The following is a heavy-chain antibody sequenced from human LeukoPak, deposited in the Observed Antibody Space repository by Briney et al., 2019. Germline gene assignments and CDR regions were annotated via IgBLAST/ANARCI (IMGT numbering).Heavy chain of an antibody. Sequence: SETLSLTCTVSGGSVSSGVYYWSWIRQLPGKGLEWIGYIYYSGTTYYNPSLKSRVTISVDTSKNQFSLRLTSVTAADTAVYFFSGHPAGKTGAGSFWGQGILVTVSS. D-gene: IGHD6-19*01. J-gene: IGHJ4*02. V-gene: IGHV4-31*03. CDR2: IYYSGTT. CDR1: GGSVSSGVYY. CDR3: SGHPAGKTGAGSF.